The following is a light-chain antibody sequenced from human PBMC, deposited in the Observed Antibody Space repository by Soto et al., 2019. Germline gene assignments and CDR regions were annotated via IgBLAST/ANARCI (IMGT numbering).Light chain of an antibody. CDR1: SSDVGGYNY. CDR2: DVS. J-gene: IGLJ1*01. Sequence: QSVLTQPASVSGSPGQSITISCTGTSSDVGGYNYVPWYQQHPGKATKLMIYDVSNRPSGVSNRFSGSKSGNTASLTISGLQAEDEADYYCSSYTSSSTLDVFGTGTKVTVL. CDR3: SSYTSSSTLDV. V-gene: IGLV2-14*01.